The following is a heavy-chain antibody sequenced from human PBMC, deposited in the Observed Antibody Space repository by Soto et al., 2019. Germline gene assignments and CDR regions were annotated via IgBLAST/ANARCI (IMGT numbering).Heavy chain of an antibody. CDR2: IYPGDSDT. V-gene: IGHV5-51*01. CDR1: GYSFTSYW. J-gene: IGHJ6*02. CDR3: ARPYYYGSGSYPYGMDV. Sequence: GESLKISFKGSGYSFTSYWIGWVRQMPGKGLEWMGIIYPGDSDTRYSPSFQGQVTISADKSISTAYLQWSSLKASDTAMYYCARPYYYGSGSYPYGMDVWGQGTTVTVSS. D-gene: IGHD3-10*01.